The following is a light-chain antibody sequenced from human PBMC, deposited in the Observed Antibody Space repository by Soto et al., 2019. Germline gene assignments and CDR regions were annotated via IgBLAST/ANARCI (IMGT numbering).Light chain of an antibody. CDR3: LQGTHWPNT. V-gene: IGKV2-30*01. CDR2: KVS. CDR1: QSLVYSDGTTY. Sequence: DVVMTQSPLSLPVTLGQPASISCSSSQSLVYSDGTTYLSWFQQRPGQSPRRLISKVSSRDSGVPDRFSGSGSVTDFTLKISRVEAEDVGVYYYLQGTHWPNTFGQGTKLEIK. J-gene: IGKJ2*01.